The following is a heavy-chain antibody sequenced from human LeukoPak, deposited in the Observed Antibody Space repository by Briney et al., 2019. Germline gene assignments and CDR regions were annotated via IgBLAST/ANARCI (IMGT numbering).Heavy chain of an antibody. CDR1: GFTFSSYA. D-gene: IGHD3-22*01. Sequence: PGGSLRLSCAASGFTFSSYAMSWVRQAPGKGLEWVSAISGSGGSTYYADSVKGRFTISRDNSKNTLYLQMNSLRAEDTAVYYCAKDSRRLITMIVVVTHGYFDYWGQGTLVTVSS. J-gene: IGHJ4*02. CDR2: ISGSGGST. V-gene: IGHV3-23*01. CDR3: AKDSRRLITMIVVVTHGYFDY.